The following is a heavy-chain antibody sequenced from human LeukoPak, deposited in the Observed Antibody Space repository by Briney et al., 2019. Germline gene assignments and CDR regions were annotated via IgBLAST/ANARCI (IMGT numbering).Heavy chain of an antibody. J-gene: IGHJ4*02. CDR3: ARSVVVAAELDY. V-gene: IGHV3-23*01. CDR1: GFTFSNYG. D-gene: IGHD2-15*01. CDR2: ISGSGGST. Sequence: GGSLRLSCAASGFTFSNYGMNWVRQAPGKGLEWVSAISGSGGSTYYADSVKGRFTISRDNAKNSLYLQMNSLRAEDTALYYCARSVVVAAELDYWGQGTLVTVSS.